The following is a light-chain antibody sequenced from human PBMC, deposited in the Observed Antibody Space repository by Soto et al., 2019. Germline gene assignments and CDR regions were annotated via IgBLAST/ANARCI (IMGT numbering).Light chain of an antibody. CDR3: SSYAGSSNPVV. J-gene: IGLJ2*01. CDR1: SSDVGGYNY. Sequence: QSALTQPPSASGSPGQSVTISCTGTSSDVGGYNYVSWYQQHPGKAPNLMIYEVSKRPSGVPRRFSGSKSGNTASLTVSGLQAEDEADYYCSSYAGSSNPVVFGGGTKLTVL. CDR2: EVS. V-gene: IGLV2-8*01.